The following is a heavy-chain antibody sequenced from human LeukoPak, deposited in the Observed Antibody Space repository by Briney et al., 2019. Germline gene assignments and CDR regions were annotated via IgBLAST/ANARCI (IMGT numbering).Heavy chain of an antibody. D-gene: IGHD3-9*01. V-gene: IGHV1-18*01. CDR2: ISAYNGNT. J-gene: IGHJ5*02. CDR1: GYTFTSYG. CDR3: FKQKTAYEIHNWFDP. Sequence: GASVKVSCMASGYTFTSYGISWVRQAHGQGLEWMGWISAYNGNTNYAQKLQGRVTMTTDTSTSTAYMELRSLRSDDTAVYFFFKQKTAYEIHNWFDPWGQGTLVTVSS.